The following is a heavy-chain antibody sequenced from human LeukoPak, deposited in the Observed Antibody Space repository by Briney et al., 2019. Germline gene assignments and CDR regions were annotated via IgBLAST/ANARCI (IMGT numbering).Heavy chain of an antibody. J-gene: IGHJ3*02. D-gene: IGHD2-21*02. V-gene: IGHV1-2*02. CDR1: GYTFTGYY. CDR2: INPNSGGT. Sequence: GASVKVSCKASGYTFTGYYMHWVRQAPGQGLEWMGWINPNSGGTNYAQKFQGRVTMTRDTPISTAYMELSRLRSDDTAVYYCARAYCGGDCYRPDAFDIWGQGTMVTVSS. CDR3: ARAYCGGDCYRPDAFDI.